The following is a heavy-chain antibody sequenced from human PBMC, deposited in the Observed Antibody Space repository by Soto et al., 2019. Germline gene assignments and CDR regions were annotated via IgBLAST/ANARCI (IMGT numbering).Heavy chain of an antibody. CDR3: AKEVSLGSTVDLGY. V-gene: IGHV3-23*01. CDR1: GFTFSIFA. D-gene: IGHD7-27*01. Sequence: GGSLRLSCAASGFTFSIFAMSWVRQSPGKGLEWVSTISGSGGSTYYADAVKGRFSISRDNSMGTLYLQMKSLRVEDTAIYYCAKEVSLGSTVDLGYWGQGTLVTVYS. CDR2: ISGSGGST. J-gene: IGHJ4*02.